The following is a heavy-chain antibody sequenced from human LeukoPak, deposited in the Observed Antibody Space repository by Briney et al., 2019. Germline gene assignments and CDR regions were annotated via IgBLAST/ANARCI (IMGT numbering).Heavy chain of an antibody. CDR2: ISWNSGSI. Sequence: PGRSLRLSCAASGFTFDDYAMHWVRQAPGKGLEWVLGISWNSGSIGYADSVKGRFTISRDNAKNSLYLQMYSLRAEDTALYYCAKDVSSSGYMDVWGKGTTVTVSS. D-gene: IGHD6-6*01. CDR3: AKDVSSSGYMDV. V-gene: IGHV3-9*01. J-gene: IGHJ6*03. CDR1: GFTFDDYA.